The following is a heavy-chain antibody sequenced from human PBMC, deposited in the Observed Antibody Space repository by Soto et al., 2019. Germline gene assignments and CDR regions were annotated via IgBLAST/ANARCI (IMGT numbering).Heavy chain of an antibody. Sequence: LRLSCTASGFTFRNAWMSWVRQSPGKGLEWVGRIKSKTDGGTTDYAAPVKDRFTISRDNSKNTLYLQMNSLRAEDTAVYYCARDHTLFLEWLLYNYYYYGMDVWGQGTTVTVSS. CDR2: IKSKTDGGTT. D-gene: IGHD3-3*01. CDR3: ARDHTLFLEWLLYNYYYYGMDV. CDR1: GFTFRNAW. J-gene: IGHJ6*02. V-gene: IGHV3-15*01.